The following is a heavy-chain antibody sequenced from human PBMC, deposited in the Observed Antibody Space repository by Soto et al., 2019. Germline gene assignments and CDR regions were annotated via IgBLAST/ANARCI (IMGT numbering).Heavy chain of an antibody. D-gene: IGHD4-17*01. V-gene: IGHV3-33*01. CDR3: ASSHQPVIDYGGNGDAFDI. CDR1: GFTFSSYG. J-gene: IGHJ3*02. Sequence: GGSLRLSCAASGFTFSSYGMHWVRQAPGKGLEWVAVIWYDGSNKYYADSVKGRFTISRDNSKNTLYLQMNSLRAEDTAVYYCASSHQPVIDYGGNGDAFDIWGQGTMVTVSS. CDR2: IWYDGSNK.